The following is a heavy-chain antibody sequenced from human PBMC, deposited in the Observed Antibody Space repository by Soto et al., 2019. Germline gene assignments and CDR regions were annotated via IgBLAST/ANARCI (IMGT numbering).Heavy chain of an antibody. D-gene: IGHD5-18*01. J-gene: IGHJ4*02. Sequence: QVQLVESGGCVVQPGRSPRLSCAASGFTFSSYAMHWVRQAPGKGLEWVAVISYDGSNKYYADSVKGRFTTSIDNSKNTLYLQMNSLRAEDTAVYYCARGRTAMPILWGQGTLVTVSS. CDR3: ARGRTAMPIL. CDR2: ISYDGSNK. CDR1: GFTFSSYA. V-gene: IGHV3-30-3*01.